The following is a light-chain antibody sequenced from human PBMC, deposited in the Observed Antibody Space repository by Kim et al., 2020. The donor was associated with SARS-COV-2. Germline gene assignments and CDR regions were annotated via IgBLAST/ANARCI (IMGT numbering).Light chain of an antibody. Sequence: EVVMTQSPATLSLSPGETATLSCRASQSVSMYLAWYQQKPGQGPRLLIYGASTRATDIPARFRGSGSETDFTLNIYGLQSEDSAVYYCQQYNYWPALTFGGGTKVDIK. CDR2: GAS. CDR1: QSVSMY. J-gene: IGKJ4*01. V-gene: IGKV3-15*01. CDR3: QQYNYWPALT.